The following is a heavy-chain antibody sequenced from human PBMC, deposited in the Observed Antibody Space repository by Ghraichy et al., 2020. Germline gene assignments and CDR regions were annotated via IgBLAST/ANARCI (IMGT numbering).Heavy chain of an antibody. V-gene: IGHV3-7*01. D-gene: IGHD6-19*01. Sequence: GGSLRLSCAASGFPFSTYWMSWVRQAPGKGLEWVAKIKQDGSANYYVDSVKGRFTISRDNAKNSLYLQMNDLRAEDTALYYCVRPTGGWSTYHYYYYMDVWGKGTTVTVSS. CDR3: VRPTGGWSTYHYYYYMDV. CDR2: IKQDGSAN. J-gene: IGHJ6*03. CDR1: GFPFSTYW.